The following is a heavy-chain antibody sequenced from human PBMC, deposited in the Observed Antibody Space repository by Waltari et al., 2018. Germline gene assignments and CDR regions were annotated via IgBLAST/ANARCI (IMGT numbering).Heavy chain of an antibody. CDR3: ARDWEQLGGVDY. V-gene: IGHV3-21*01. CDR1: GFTFSSSS. Sequence: EVQLVESGGGLVKPGGSLRLSCAASGFTFSSSSMNWVRQAPGKGLEWVSSISSSSSYIYYADSVKGRFTISRDNAKNSLYLQMNSLRAEDTAVYYCARDWEQLGGVDYWGQGTLVTVSS. CDR2: ISSSSSYI. J-gene: IGHJ4*02. D-gene: IGHD6-6*01.